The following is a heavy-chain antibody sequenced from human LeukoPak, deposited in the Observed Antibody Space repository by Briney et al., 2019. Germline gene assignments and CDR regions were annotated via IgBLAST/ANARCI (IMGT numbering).Heavy chain of an antibody. V-gene: IGHV1-2*02. CDR2: INPNSGGT. Sequence: ASVKVSCKASGYTFTGYYMHWVRQAPGQGLEWMGWINPNSGGTNYAQKFQGRVTMTRDTSISTAYMELSSLRSEDTAVYYCARGCFGITMVRGVRYYYYYMDVWGKGTTVTISS. CDR1: GYTFTGYY. CDR3: ARGCFGITMVRGVRYYYYYMDV. J-gene: IGHJ6*03. D-gene: IGHD3-10*01.